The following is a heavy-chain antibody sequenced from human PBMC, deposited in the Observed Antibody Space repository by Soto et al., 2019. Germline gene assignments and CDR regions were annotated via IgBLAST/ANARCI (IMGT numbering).Heavy chain of an antibody. CDR2: IIPIFGTP. D-gene: IGHD6-13*01. CDR3: ACHSLRAQSSSWYFLPSQYYYYYYGMDV. J-gene: IGHJ6*02. V-gene: IGHV1-69*06. Sequence: QVQRVQSGAEVKKPGSSVKVSCKASGGTFSSYAISWVRQAPGQGLEWMGGIIPIFGTPNYAQKFQGRVTITADKSTSTAYMALSSLRSEDTAVYYCACHSLRAQSSSWYFLPSQYYYYYYGMDVWGQGTTGTVSS. CDR1: GGTFSSYA.